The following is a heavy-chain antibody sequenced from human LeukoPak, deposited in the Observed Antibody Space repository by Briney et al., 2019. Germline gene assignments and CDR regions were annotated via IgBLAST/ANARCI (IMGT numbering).Heavy chain of an antibody. CDR3: AKDYGMDV. CDR1: GFTFSSYS. V-gene: IGHV3-21*04. J-gene: IGHJ6*02. Sequence: NPGGSLRLSCAASGFTFSSYSMNWVRRAPGKGLEWVSSISSSSSYIYYADSVKGRFTISRDNSKNTLYLQMNSLRAEDAAVYYCAKDYGMDVWGQGTTVTVSS. CDR2: ISSSSSYI.